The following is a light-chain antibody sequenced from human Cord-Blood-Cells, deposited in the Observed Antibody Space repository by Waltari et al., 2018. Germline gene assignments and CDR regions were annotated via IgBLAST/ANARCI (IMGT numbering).Light chain of an antibody. CDR3: CSYAGSSTLV. J-gene: IGLJ3*02. CDR1: SRDVGSYNL. Sequence: QSALTQPASLSGSPGQSITISCTGTSRDVGSYNLVSWYQQHPGKDPNLIIYEGSKRPSGVSNRFSGSKSGNTASLTISGLQAEDEADYYCCSYAGSSTLVFGGGTKLTVL. V-gene: IGLV2-23*01. CDR2: EGS.